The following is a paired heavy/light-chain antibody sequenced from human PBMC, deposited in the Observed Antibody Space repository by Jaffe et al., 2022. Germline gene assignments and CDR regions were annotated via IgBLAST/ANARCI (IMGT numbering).Light chain of an antibody. J-gene: IGKJ4*01. CDR2: GAS. V-gene: IGKV3-15*01. Sequence: IVMTQSPATLSVSPGERATLSCRASQSVSSNLAWYQQKPGQAPRLLIYGASTRATGIPARFSGSGSGTEFTLTISSLQSEDFAVYYCQQFNNWPPLIFGGGTKVEIK. CDR3: QQFNNWPPLI. CDR1: QSVSSN.
Heavy chain of an antibody. V-gene: IGHV3-30*02. D-gene: IGHD6-19*01. CDR3: VRDQNYRNVWPKNFDY. CDR1: GFTLSNYG. J-gene: IGHJ4*02. CDR2: ILYDGSNK. Sequence: QLQLVESGGGVVQPGGSLRLSCVASGFTLSNYGMHWVRQAPGKGLEWVAFILYDGSNKYYADSVKGRFTITRDNSKNTLSLQMNSLRGEDTAVYYCVRDQNYRNVWPKNFDYWGQGILVSVSS.